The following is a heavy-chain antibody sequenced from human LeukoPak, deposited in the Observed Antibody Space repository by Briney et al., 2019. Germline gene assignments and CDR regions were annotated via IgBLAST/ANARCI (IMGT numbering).Heavy chain of an antibody. J-gene: IGHJ5*02. CDR1: GFTFSSYS. Sequence: PGGSLRLSCAASGFTFSSYSMNWVRQAPGKGLEWVSSISSSSYIYYADSVKGRFTISRDNAKNSLYLQMNSLRAEDTAVYYCARGSMVRGGNNNWFDPWGQGTLVTVSS. D-gene: IGHD3-10*01. V-gene: IGHV3-21*01. CDR2: ISSSSYI. CDR3: ARGSMVRGGNNNWFDP.